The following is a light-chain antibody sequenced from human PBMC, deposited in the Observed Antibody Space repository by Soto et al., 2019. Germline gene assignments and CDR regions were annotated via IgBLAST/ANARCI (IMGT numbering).Light chain of an antibody. Sequence: EIVLTQSPGTLPLSPGERATLSCRASQSVSSSFLAWYQQKPGQAPRVLIYGASSRATGIPDRFSGSGSGTDFTLTISRLEPEDFAVYYCQQYGSSPPNTFGQGTKLEIK. J-gene: IGKJ2*01. CDR2: GAS. CDR3: QQYGSSPPNT. V-gene: IGKV3-20*01. CDR1: QSVSSSF.